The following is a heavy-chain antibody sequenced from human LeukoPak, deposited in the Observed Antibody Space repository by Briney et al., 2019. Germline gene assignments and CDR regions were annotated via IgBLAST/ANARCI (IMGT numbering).Heavy chain of an antibody. J-gene: IGHJ6*02. CDR3: AREDPRTKVPEGMDV. V-gene: IGHV4-59*01. CDR1: GGSISHYY. D-gene: IGHD4/OR15-4a*01. Sequence: SETLSLTCTVSGGSISHYYWSWIRQPPGKGLEWVGYIYYSGTTNYNPSLKSRVTISVDTSKNQFSLKLNSVTAADTAVYYCAREDPRTKVPEGMDVWGQGTTVTVSS. CDR2: IYYSGTT.